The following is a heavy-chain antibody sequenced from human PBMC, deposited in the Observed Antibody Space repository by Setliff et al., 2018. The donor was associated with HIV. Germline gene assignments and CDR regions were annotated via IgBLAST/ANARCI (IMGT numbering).Heavy chain of an antibody. V-gene: IGHV4-34*01. Sequence: SETLSLTCAVYGGSFSGYYWSWIRQPPGKGLEWIGEINHSGSTNYNPSLKSRVTISVDTSKNQFSLKLSSVTAADTAVYYCAREERREAFDIWGQGTMVTVSS. CDR1: GGSFSGYY. J-gene: IGHJ3*02. CDR3: AREERREAFDI. CDR2: INHSGST. D-gene: IGHD1-1*01.